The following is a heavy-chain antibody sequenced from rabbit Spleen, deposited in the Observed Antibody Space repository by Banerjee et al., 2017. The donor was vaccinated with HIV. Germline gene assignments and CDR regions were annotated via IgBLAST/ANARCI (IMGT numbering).Heavy chain of an antibody. V-gene: IGHV1S45*01. D-gene: IGHD8-1*01. Sequence: EESGGDLVKPEGSLTLTCTASGFSFSSSYWICWVRQAPGKGLEWIGCIYIGSGSTYYASWAKGRFTISKTSSTTVTLQMTSLTAADTATYFCARSYAGSSYYSIYYNLWGPGTLVTVS. J-gene: IGHJ4*01. CDR2: IYIGSGST. CDR1: GFSFSSSYW. CDR3: ARSYAGSSYYSIYYNL.